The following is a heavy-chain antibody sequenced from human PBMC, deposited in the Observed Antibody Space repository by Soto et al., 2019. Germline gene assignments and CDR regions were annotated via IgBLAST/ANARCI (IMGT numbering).Heavy chain of an antibody. V-gene: IGHV1-69*13. J-gene: IGHJ6*02. CDR3: ARGEYSSSSGGYYYYYYGMDV. CDR2: IIPIFGTA. CDR1: GGTFSSYA. Sequence: SVKVSCKASGGTFSSYAISWVRQAPGQGLEWMGGIIPIFGTANYAQKFQGRVTITADESTSTAYMELSSLRSEDTAVYYCARGEYSSSSGGYYYYYYGMDVWGQGTTVTVSS. D-gene: IGHD6-6*01.